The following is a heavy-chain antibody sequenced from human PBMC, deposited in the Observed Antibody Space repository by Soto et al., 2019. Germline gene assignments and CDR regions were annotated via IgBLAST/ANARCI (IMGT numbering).Heavy chain of an antibody. CDR1: GLSFEDYA. Sequence: EVQVVESGGGLVQPGRSLRLSLAASGLSFEDYAMHWVRQAPGKGLEWVSGISWNSGTIGYADSVKGRFTISRDNAKNSLYLQMNSLRAEDTALYYCAKSTGGTANGMGVWGQGTTVTVSS. CDR2: ISWNSGTI. CDR3: AKSTGGTANGMGV. J-gene: IGHJ6*02. V-gene: IGHV3-9*01. D-gene: IGHD2-8*02.